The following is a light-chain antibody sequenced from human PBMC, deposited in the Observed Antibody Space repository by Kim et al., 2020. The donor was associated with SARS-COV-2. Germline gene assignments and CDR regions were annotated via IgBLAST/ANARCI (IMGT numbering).Light chain of an antibody. V-gene: IGLV1-40*01. CDR3: HSYDSILSGSV. CDR1: SSNVGAGYD. Sequence: RVTISCTGASSNVGAGYDILGYQHLPGTAPKLPIYGTSNRPSGVPDRFSGSKSGTSASLAITGLQADDEADYYCHSYDSILSGSVFGGGPQLTVL. J-gene: IGLJ2*01. CDR2: GTS.